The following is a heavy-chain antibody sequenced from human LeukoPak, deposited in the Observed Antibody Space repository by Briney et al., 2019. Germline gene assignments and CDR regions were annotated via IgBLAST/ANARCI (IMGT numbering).Heavy chain of an antibody. Sequence: SETLSLTCTVSGGSISSYYWSWIRQPAGKGLEWIGRIYTSGSTNYNPSLKSRVTISVDTSKNQFSLKLSSVTAADTAVYYCARGGRLLHRADYYYYMDVWGKGTTVTISS. D-gene: IGHD2-2*02. CDR1: GGSISSYY. CDR3: ARGGRLLHRADYYYYMDV. J-gene: IGHJ6*03. CDR2: IYTSGST. V-gene: IGHV4-4*07.